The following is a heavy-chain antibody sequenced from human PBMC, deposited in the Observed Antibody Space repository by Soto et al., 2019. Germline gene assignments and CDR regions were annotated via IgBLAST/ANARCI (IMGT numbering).Heavy chain of an antibody. Sequence: GGSLRLSCEASDFTVSSSYMSWVRQAPGKGLEWVSAIYSGGIQYADSVKGRFTISRDKSKNTLYLLMNSLRAEDTAVYYCARDEIAAALSGMDVWGQGTTVTVSS. CDR3: ARDEIAAALSGMDV. CDR2: IYSGGI. V-gene: IGHV3-53*05. J-gene: IGHJ6*02. D-gene: IGHD6-13*01. CDR1: DFTVSSSY.